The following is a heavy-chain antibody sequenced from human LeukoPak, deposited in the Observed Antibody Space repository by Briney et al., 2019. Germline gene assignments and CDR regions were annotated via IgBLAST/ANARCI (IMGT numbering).Heavy chain of an antibody. D-gene: IGHD3-10*01. V-gene: IGHV1-24*01. J-gene: IGHJ4*02. CDR3: ATAPITRVRGVIIN. Sequence: ASVKVSCKVSGYTLTELYMHWVRQAPGKGLEWMGGLDREDLETIYAQKFPVRVTMTEHTSTDTAYMELSSLRSEDTAVYCCATAPITRVRGVIINWGQGTLVTVSS. CDR1: GYTLTELY. CDR2: LDREDLET.